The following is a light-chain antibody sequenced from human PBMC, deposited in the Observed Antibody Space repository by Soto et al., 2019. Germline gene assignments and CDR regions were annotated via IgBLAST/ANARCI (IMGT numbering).Light chain of an antibody. CDR2: EVT. Sequence: QSALTQPASVSGSPGQSITISCTGTSSDVGGYNYVSWYQQHPGKSPTLMIYEVTNRPSGVSHRFSGSKSANSASLTISGLQAEDEADYYCCSYRSGTTWVFGGGTKLTVL. J-gene: IGLJ3*02. CDR3: CSYRSGTTWV. V-gene: IGLV2-14*01. CDR1: SSDVGGYNY.